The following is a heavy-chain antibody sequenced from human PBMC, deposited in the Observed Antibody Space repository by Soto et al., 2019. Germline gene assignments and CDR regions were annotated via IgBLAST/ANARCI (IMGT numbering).Heavy chain of an antibody. CDR3: ARDQGYCTSTSCYDNYYFYMDV. J-gene: IGHJ6*04. D-gene: IGHD2-2*01. Sequence: GGSLRLSCAASGFSFTTYSINWVRQAPGKGLEWVALISGSSSYIYYADSVKGRFTISRDNARNSLSLQMDSLRAEDTAVYFCARDQGYCTSTSCYDNYYFYMDVWGKGTTVTVSS. CDR1: GFSFTTYS. CDR2: ISGSSSYI. V-gene: IGHV3-21*01.